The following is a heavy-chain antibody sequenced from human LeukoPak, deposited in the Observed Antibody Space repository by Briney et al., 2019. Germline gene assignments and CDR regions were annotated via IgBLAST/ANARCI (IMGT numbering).Heavy chain of an antibody. CDR3: ALFGGMDV. CDR1: GFTFSSYA. J-gene: IGHJ6*02. V-gene: IGHV3-30*04. Sequence: GRSLRLSCAASGFTFSSYAMHWVRQAPGKGLEWVAVISYDGSNKYYADSVKGRFTISRDNSKNTLYLQMNSLRAEDTAVYYCALFGGMDVWGQGTTVTVSS. CDR2: ISYDGSNK. D-gene: IGHD3-10*02.